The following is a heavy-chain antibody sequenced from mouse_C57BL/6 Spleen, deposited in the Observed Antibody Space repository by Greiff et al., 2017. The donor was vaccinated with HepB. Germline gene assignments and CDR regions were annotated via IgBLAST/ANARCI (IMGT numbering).Heavy chain of an antibody. CDR1: GYTFTSYW. Sequence: VQLQQSGTVLARPGASVKMSCKTSGYTFTSYWMHWVKQRPGQGLEWIGAIYPGNSDTSYNQKFKGKAKLTAVTSASTAYMELSSLTNEDSAVYYCTRSRDYDEAWFAYWGQGTLVTVSA. J-gene: IGHJ3*01. CDR3: TRSRDYDEAWFAY. CDR2: IYPGNSDT. V-gene: IGHV1-5*01. D-gene: IGHD2-4*01.